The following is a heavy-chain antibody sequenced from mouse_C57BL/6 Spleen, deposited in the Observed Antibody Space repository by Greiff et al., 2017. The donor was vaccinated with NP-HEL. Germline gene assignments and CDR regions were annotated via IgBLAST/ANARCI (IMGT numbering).Heavy chain of an antibody. V-gene: IGHV1-53*01. CDR3: ARLDYDGYFYYAMDY. Sequence: QVQLQQPGTELVKPGASVKLSCKASGYTFTSYWMHWVKPRPGQGLEWIGNINPSNGGTNYNEKFKSKATLTVDKSSSTAYMQLSSLTSEDSAVYYCARLDYDGYFYYAMDYWGQGTSVTVSS. D-gene: IGHD2-3*01. J-gene: IGHJ4*01. CDR2: INPSNGGT. CDR1: GYTFTSYW.